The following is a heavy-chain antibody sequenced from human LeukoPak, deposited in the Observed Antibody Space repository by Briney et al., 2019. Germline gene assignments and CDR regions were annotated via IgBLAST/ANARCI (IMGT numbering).Heavy chain of an antibody. D-gene: IGHD6-13*01. CDR2: ISSSSSYI. J-gene: IGHJ6*02. V-gene: IGHV3-21*01. Sequence: GGSLRLSCAASGFTFSSYSMNRVRQAPGKGLEWVSSISSSSSYIYYADSVKGRFTISRDNAKNSLYLQMNSLRAEDTAVYYCARAWEQQLVLHYYYGMDVWGQGTTVTVSS. CDR3: ARAWEQQLVLHYYYGMDV. CDR1: GFTFSSYS.